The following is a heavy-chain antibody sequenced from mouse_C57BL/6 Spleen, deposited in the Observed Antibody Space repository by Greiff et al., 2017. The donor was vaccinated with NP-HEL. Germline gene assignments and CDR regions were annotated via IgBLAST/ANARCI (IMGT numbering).Heavy chain of an antibody. CDR1: GYTFTSYT. D-gene: IGHD2-5*01. V-gene: IGHV1-4*01. CDR2: ITPSSGYT. J-gene: IGHJ2*01. CDR3: ASGYYYSNYEDVDY. Sequence: VQLQQSGAELARPGASVKMSCKASGYTFTSYTMHWVKQRPGQGLEWIGYITPSSGYTKYNQKFKDKATLTADKSSSTAYMQLSSLTSEDSAVYYCASGYYYSNYEDVDYWGQGTTLTVSS.